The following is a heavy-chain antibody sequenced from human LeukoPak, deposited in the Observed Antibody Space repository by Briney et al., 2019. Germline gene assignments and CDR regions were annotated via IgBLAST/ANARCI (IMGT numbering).Heavy chain of an antibody. J-gene: IGHJ4*02. CDR1: GFNFNKYD. D-gene: IGHD6-19*01. Sequence: GGSLRLSCAASGFNFNKYDMTWARQAPGKGLEWVSTITGRSDRTYYTDSVKGRFVTSRDNSKDTLYLQMNSLRAEDTALYYCAKGGWLDDLGQGALVTVSS. CDR3: AKGGWLDD. CDR2: ITGRSDRT. V-gene: IGHV3-23*01.